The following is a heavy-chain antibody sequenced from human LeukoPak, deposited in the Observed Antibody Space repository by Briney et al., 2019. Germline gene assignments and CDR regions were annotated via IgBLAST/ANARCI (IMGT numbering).Heavy chain of an antibody. Sequence: SETLSLTCTVSGGSISSSSYYWGWIRQPPGKGLEWIGSIYYSGSTYYNPSLKSRVTISVDTSKNQFSLKLSSVTAADTAVYYCARHVGDGSSPANPFDYWGQGTLVTVSS. D-gene: IGHD6-6*01. CDR1: GGSISSSSYY. V-gene: IGHV4-39*01. CDR2: IYYSGST. J-gene: IGHJ4*02. CDR3: ARHVGDGSSPANPFDY.